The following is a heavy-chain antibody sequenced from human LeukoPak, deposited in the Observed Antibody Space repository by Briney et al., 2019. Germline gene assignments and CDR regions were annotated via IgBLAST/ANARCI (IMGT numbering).Heavy chain of an antibody. CDR3: ARYYDSSGYYYGGEVDY. D-gene: IGHD3-22*01. Sequence: ASVKVSCKASGYTFTSYYMHWVRQAPGQGLEWMGIINPSGGSTSYAQKFQGRVTMTRDTSTSTVYMELSSLRSEDTALYYCARYYDSSGYYYGGEVDYWGQGTLVTVSS. J-gene: IGHJ4*02. V-gene: IGHV1-46*01. CDR1: GYTFTSYY. CDR2: INPSGGST.